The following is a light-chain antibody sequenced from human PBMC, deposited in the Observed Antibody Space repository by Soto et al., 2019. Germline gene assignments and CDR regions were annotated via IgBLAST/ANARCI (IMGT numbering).Light chain of an antibody. Sequence: QSALTQPASVSGTPGQSITISCTGSNSDIGIYDFVSWYQHHPGKAPKLIVSEVSHRPSGVSNRFSGSESGNTASLTISGLQTEDEADYYCCSHAGSSSWVFGGGTKVTVL. CDR2: EVS. J-gene: IGLJ3*02. V-gene: IGLV2-23*02. CDR1: NSDIGIYDF. CDR3: CSHAGSSSWV.